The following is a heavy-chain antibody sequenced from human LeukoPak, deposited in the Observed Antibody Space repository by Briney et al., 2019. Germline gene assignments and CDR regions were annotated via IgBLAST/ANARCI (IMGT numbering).Heavy chain of an antibody. V-gene: IGHV4-59*01. D-gene: IGHD2-2*01. CDR3: ASVHQGDAFDI. CDR2: IYYSGST. CDR1: GGYISSYY. Sequence: SETLSLTCTRSGGYISSYYWSWIRQPPGEGREWIGYIYYSGSTNYNPSLKSRVTISVDTSKTQFSLKLSSVTAADTAVYYCASVHQGDAFDIWGQGTMVTVSS. J-gene: IGHJ3*02.